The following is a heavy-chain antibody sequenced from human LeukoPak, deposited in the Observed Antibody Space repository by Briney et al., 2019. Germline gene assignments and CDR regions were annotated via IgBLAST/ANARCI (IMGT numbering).Heavy chain of an antibody. D-gene: IGHD3-22*01. CDR2: ISSSGGST. Sequence: PGXSLRLSCAASGFTFISYAMRWVRQAPGKGLEWVSGISSSGGSTYYADSVKGRFTISRENCNKMLYLQMNSLRAEDTAVYYCAKDRSGSSGYYPTFDYWGQGTLVTVSS. CDR3: AKDRSGSSGYYPTFDY. V-gene: IGHV3-23*01. CDR1: GFTFISYA. J-gene: IGHJ4*02.